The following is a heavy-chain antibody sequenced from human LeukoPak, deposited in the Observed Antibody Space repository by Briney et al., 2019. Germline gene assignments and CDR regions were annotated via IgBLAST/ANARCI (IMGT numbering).Heavy chain of an antibody. J-gene: IGHJ4*02. CDR1: GYTFTGYY. D-gene: IGHD1-26*01. CDR2: INPNSGGT. CDR3: ARDSVGATGSFDY. V-gene: IGHV1-2*02. Sequence: ASVKVSCKASGYTFTGYYMHWVRQAPGQGLEWMGWINPNSGGTNYAQKFQGRVTMTRDMSTSTVYMELSSLRSEDTAVYYCARDSVGATGSFDYWGQGTQVTVSS.